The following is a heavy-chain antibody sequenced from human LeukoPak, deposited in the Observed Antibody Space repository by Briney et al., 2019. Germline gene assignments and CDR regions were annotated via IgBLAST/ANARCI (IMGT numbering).Heavy chain of an antibody. Sequence: GRSLRLSCAASGFTFYDYDMHWDRQAPGKGLEWVGRIKRKTDSGTTDYAASVKGRFTIPRDDSKNTLYLQMNSLKTEDTAVYYCTTGPGWGQGTLVTVSS. CDR3: TTGPG. CDR1: GFTFYDYD. CDR2: IKRKTDSGTT. J-gene: IGHJ4*02. V-gene: IGHV3-15*01.